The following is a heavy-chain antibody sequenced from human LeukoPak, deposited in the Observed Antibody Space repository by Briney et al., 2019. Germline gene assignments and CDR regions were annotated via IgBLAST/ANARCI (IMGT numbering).Heavy chain of an antibody. D-gene: IGHD2-21*02. V-gene: IGHV1-69*13. CDR1: GGTFSSYA. CDR3: ARGPSNPHIVVVTATFDY. Sequence: ASVKVSCKASGGTFSSYAISWVRQAPGQGLEWMGGIIPIFGTANYAQKFQGRVTITADESTSTAYMELSSLRSEDTAVYYCARGPSNPHIVVVTATFDYWGQGTLVTVSS. CDR2: IIPIFGTA. J-gene: IGHJ4*02.